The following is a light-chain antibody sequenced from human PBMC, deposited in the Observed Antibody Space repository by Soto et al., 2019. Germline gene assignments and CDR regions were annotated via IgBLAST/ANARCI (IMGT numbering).Light chain of an antibody. CDR3: QSYDSSLSAYV. J-gene: IGLJ1*01. CDR2: EVS. CDR1: SSDVGGYNY. V-gene: IGLV2-8*01. Sequence: QSVLTQPPSASGSPGQSVTISCTGTSSDVGGYNYVSWYQQHPGKAPKVMIYEVSKRPSGVPDRSSGSKSGNTASLTVSGLQAEDEADYYCQSYDSSLSAYVFGTGTKVTVL.